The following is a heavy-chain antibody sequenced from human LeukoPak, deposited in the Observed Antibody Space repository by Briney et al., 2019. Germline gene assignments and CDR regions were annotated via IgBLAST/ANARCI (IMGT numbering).Heavy chain of an antibody. CDR3: VRVWDYYDSSGYYSP. CDR2: ISAYNGNT. J-gene: IGHJ5*02. D-gene: IGHD3-22*01. Sequence: ASVKVSCKASGYTFTSYGISWVRQAPGQGLEWMGWISAYNGNTNYAQKLQGRVTMTTDTSTSTAYMELRSLRSDDTAVYYCVRVWDYYDSSGYYSPWGQGTLVTVSS. V-gene: IGHV1-18*01. CDR1: GYTFTSYG.